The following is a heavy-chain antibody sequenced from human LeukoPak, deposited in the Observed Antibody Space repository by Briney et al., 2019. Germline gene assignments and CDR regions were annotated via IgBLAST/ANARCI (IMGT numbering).Heavy chain of an antibody. D-gene: IGHD2/OR15-2a*01. CDR1: GYTFTDYY. CDR3: ARYRCKTTSGCEDTDAFDT. Sequence: AASVKVSCKASGYTFTDYYMHWVRQAPGQGLEWMGWINPNSGGTNYAQKFQGRVTMTRDTSINTAYMELSRLTSDDTAVYYCARYRCKTTSGCEDTDAFDTWGQGTMVTVSS. V-gene: IGHV1-2*02. CDR2: INPNSGGT. J-gene: IGHJ3*02.